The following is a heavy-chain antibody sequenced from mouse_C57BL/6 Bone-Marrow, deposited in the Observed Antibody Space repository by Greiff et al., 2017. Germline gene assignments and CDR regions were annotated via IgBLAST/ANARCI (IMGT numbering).Heavy chain of an antibody. CDR3: ARRGRRGYFDV. J-gene: IGHJ1*03. V-gene: IGHV5-6*01. CDR2: ISSGGSYT. Sequence: EVQVVESGGDLVKPGGSLKLSCAASGFTFSSYGLSWVRQTPDKRLEWVPTISSGGSYTYYPDSVKGRFTISRDNAKNTLYLQMSSLKSEDTAMYYCARRGRRGYFDVWGTGTTVTVSS. CDR1: GFTFSSYG. D-gene: IGHD1-1*01.